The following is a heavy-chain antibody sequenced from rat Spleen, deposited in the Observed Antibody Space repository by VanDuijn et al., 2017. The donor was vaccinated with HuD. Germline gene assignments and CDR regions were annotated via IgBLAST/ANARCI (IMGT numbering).Heavy chain of an antibody. CDR1: GFTFSDFY. CDR3: ARRHYGYTDYFDY. D-gene: IGHD1-9*01. CDR2: ISYDDRST. J-gene: IGHJ2*01. V-gene: IGHV5-29*01. Sequence: EVQLVESDGGLVQPGRSLKLSCAASGFTFSDFYMAWVRQAPTTGLEWVATISYDDRSTYYRDSVKGRFTISRDNAKSTLSLQMDSLRSEDTATYYCARRHYGYTDYFDYWGQGVKVTVSS.